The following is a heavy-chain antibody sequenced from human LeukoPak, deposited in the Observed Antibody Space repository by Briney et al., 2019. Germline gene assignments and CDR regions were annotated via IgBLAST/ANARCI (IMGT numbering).Heavy chain of an antibody. Sequence: PGGSLRLSCAASGFTFSSYAMSWVRHAPGEWLGWGSAISVSGGSTYYADSVKGRFTISRDNSKNPLYLQMNSLRAEDTAVYYCAKDRDDYVWGSYRDYWGQGTLVTVSS. J-gene: IGHJ4*02. CDR2: ISVSGGST. CDR3: AKDRDDYVWGSYRDY. CDR1: GFTFSSYA. V-gene: IGHV3-23*01. D-gene: IGHD3-16*02.